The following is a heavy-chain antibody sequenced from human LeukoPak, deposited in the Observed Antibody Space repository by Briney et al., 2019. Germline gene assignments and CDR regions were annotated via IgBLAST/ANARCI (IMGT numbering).Heavy chain of an antibody. CDR1: GFTFSSYW. Sequence: PGGSLRLSCAASGFTFSSYWMSWVRQAPGKGLKWVANIKEDGSEKYYVDFVKGRFTIARDNAKNSLYLQMNSLRAEDTAVYYCARDAGVHFDSSGYYPFGYWGQGTLVTVSS. CDR3: ARDAGVHFDSSGYYPFGY. CDR2: IKEDGSEK. J-gene: IGHJ4*02. D-gene: IGHD3-22*01. V-gene: IGHV3-7*01.